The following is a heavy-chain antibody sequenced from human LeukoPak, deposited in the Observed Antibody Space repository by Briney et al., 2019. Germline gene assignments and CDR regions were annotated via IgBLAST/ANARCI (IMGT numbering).Heavy chain of an antibody. J-gene: IGHJ4*02. CDR2: IKQDGSEK. CDR3: AKAPVTTCRGAYCYPFDY. V-gene: IGHV3-7*01. D-gene: IGHD2-21*01. CDR1: GFTFSSYW. Sequence: GGSLRLSCAASGFTFSSYWMSWVRQAPGKGLEWVANIKQDGSEKYYVDSVKGRFTISRDNAKNSLYLQMNSLRAEDTAVYYCAKAPVTTCRGAYCYPFDYWGQGTLVTVSS.